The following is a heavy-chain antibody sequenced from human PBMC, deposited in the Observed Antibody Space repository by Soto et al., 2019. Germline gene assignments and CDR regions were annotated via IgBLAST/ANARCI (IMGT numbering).Heavy chain of an antibody. J-gene: IGHJ5*02. D-gene: IGHD6-25*01. Sequence: QMQLVQSGGGLVKPGGSLTLSCKASGFTFSDYYMIWVRQTPGKGLEWLSYISASGSTIYYADSVRARFTIFRENAANSVYLQLDGPTDGDTAFYYCARGGSGWTRGGWLGPWGQGSLVTVSS. V-gene: IGHV3-11*01. CDR3: ARGGSGWTRGGWLGP. CDR1: GFTFSDYY. CDR2: ISASGSTI.